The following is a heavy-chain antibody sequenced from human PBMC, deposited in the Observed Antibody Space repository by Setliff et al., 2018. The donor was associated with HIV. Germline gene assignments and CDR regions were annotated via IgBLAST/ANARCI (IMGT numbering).Heavy chain of an antibody. Sequence: PSETLSLTCAVSGGSINSDNWWSWVRQSPGKGLEWIGKIYHSGSTNYNPSLKSRVIISVDKSKNQFSLNLSSVTAADTAMYYCAREYGDLFYFDYWGQGTLVTVSS. CDR1: GGSINSDNW. J-gene: IGHJ4*02. CDR2: IYHSGST. CDR3: AREYGDLFYFDY. D-gene: IGHD4-17*01. V-gene: IGHV4-4*02.